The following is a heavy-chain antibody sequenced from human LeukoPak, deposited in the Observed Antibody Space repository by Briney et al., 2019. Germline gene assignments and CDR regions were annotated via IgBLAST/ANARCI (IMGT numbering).Heavy chain of an antibody. Sequence: GASLRLSCAASGFTFSKYAMSWVPQARGKGLEWVSAITDSGSGIYYADSMKSRFTISRDNSKNTLYLQINSMRAEDTAVYYCAKWGDYDVLTGYYVSDYWGQGTLVTVSS. J-gene: IGHJ4*02. CDR2: ITDSGSGI. CDR1: GFTFSKYA. D-gene: IGHD3-9*01. CDR3: AKWGDYDVLTGYYVSDY. V-gene: IGHV3-23*01.